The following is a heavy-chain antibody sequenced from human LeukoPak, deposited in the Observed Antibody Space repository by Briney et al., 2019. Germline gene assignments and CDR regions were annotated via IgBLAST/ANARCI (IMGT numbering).Heavy chain of an antibody. Sequence: KXXETLSLTCAXYGGSFSGYYWSWIRQPAGKGLEWIGRIYTSGSTNYNPSLKSRVTMSVDTSKNQFSLKLSSVTAADTAVYYCARDRPSLLRYFDWLSTLDYWGQGTLITVSS. CDR2: IYTSGST. V-gene: IGHV4-4*07. D-gene: IGHD3-9*01. J-gene: IGHJ4*02. CDR1: GGSFSGYY. CDR3: ARDRPSLLRYFDWLSTLDY.